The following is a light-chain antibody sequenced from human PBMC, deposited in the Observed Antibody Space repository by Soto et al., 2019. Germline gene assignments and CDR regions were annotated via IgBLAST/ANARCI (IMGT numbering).Light chain of an antibody. CDR3: QQYYSTPVT. CDR1: QSVLYSSNNKNY. Sequence: DIVMTQSPDSLAVSLGERATINCKSSQSVLYSSNNKNYLAWYQQKPGQPPKLLIYWASTRESGVPDRFSGSGSGTDFTLTTSSLQAEDVAVYYCQQYYSTPVTFGQGTKVDIK. V-gene: IGKV4-1*01. J-gene: IGKJ1*01. CDR2: WAS.